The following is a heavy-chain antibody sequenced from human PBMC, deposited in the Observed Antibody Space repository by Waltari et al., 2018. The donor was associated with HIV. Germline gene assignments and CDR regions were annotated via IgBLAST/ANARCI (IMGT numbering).Heavy chain of an antibody. V-gene: IGHV3-30-3*01. J-gene: IGHJ6*02. CDR1: RFTSRYYT. CDR2: ISNDGSNK. D-gene: IGHD4-17*01. Sequence: QVQLVESGGGVVQPGRSLRLSCAASRFTSRYYTMHWVRPAPGKGLEWVAVISNDGSNKYYADSVKGRFTISRDNSKKTLYLQMNSLRAEDTAVYFCARVHTVNYYYGMDVWGQGTTVTVSS. CDR3: ARVHTVNYYYGMDV.